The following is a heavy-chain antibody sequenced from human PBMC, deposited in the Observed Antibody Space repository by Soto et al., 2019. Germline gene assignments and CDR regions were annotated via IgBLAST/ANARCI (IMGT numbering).Heavy chain of an antibody. J-gene: IGHJ6*03. CDR1: GFTVSSNY. CDR2: IYSGGST. D-gene: IGHD2-2*01. V-gene: IGHV3-66*01. CDR3: ARERRDIVVVPAATNYYYYYYMDV. Sequence: GGSLRLSCAASGFTVSSNYMSWVRQAPGKGLEWVSVIYSGGSTYYADSVKGRFTISRDNSKNTLYLQMNSLRAEDTAVYYCARERRDIVVVPAATNYYYYYYMDVWGKGTTVTVSS.